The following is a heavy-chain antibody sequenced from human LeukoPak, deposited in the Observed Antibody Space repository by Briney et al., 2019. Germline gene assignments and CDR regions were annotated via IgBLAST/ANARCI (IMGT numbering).Heavy chain of an antibody. CDR1: GFTFNSYA. J-gene: IGHJ4*02. Sequence: GGSLRLSCAASGFTFNSYAMSWVRQAPGKGLEWVSAITGSGGNTYYADSVKGRFTISRDNSKNTLYLQMNSLRVEDTAVYYWVKRIPETSSWRYFDYWGQGTLVTVSS. V-gene: IGHV3-23*01. D-gene: IGHD6-13*01. CDR2: ITGSGGNT. CDR3: VKRIPETSSWRYFDY.